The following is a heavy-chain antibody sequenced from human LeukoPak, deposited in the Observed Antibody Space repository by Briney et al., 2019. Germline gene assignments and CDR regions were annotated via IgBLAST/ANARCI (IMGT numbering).Heavy chain of an antibody. Sequence: GGSLRLSCVASGFTFGVYTMNWVRQAPGRGLEWVSSISSTSKYKHYADSVKGRFTISRDNAKVSLYLQVNSLRAEDTAVYYCARDYSSSSLRVMDYYYMDVWGKGTTVTVSS. J-gene: IGHJ6*03. D-gene: IGHD6-6*01. CDR1: GFTFGVYT. V-gene: IGHV3-21*01. CDR2: ISSTSKYK. CDR3: ARDYSSSSLRVMDYYYMDV.